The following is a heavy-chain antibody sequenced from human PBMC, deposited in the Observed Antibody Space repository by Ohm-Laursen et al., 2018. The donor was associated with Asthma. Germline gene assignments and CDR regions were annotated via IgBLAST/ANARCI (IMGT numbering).Heavy chain of an antibody. Sequence: SLRLSCAASGFTFGDYAMSWFRQAPGKGLEWVGFIRSKAYGGTTEYAASVKGRFTISRDDSKSIAYLQVNSLKTEDTAVYYCTRVGGRDYYYYYGMDVWGQGTTVTVSS. D-gene: IGHD3-16*01. CDR3: TRVGGRDYYYYYGMDV. CDR2: IRSKAYGGTT. CDR1: GFTFGDYA. V-gene: IGHV3-49*03. J-gene: IGHJ6*02.